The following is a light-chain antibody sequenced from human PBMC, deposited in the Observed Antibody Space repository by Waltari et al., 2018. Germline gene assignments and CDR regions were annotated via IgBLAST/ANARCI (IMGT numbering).Light chain of an antibody. J-gene: IGKJ5*01. CDR1: QTVLYSLNKKNY. CDR3: QQYYSNSIT. CDR2: WAS. Sequence: DIVMTQSPDSLAVSLGERATINCKSSQTVLYSLNKKNYLAWYQQKPGPPPKLLFYWASTRESGVPDRFTGSGSGTDFTLTISSLQAEDVAVYYCQQYYSNSITFGQGTRLEIK. V-gene: IGKV4-1*01.